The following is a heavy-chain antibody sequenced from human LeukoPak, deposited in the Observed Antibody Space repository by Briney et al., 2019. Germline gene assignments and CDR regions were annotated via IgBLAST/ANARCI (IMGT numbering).Heavy chain of an antibody. CDR2: SRDKGNSYTT. CDR1: GFSFSSYS. Sequence: GGSLRLSCAASGFSFSSYSLNWVRQAPGKGLEWVGRSRDKGNSYTTAYAASVRGRFTISRDDSKNSLYLQMNSLKIEDTAVYYCTKLARAPRDFDYWGQGTLVTVSS. D-gene: IGHD3-10*01. V-gene: IGHV3-72*01. J-gene: IGHJ4*01. CDR3: TKLARAPRDFDY.